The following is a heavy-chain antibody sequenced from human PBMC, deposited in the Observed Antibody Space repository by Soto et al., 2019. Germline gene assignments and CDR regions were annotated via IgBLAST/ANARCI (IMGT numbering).Heavy chain of an antibody. V-gene: IGHV3-23*01. J-gene: IGHJ4*02. Sequence: EVQLLESGGALVQPGGSLRLSCAASGFTFSNSAMNWVRQAPGKGLEWVSTFSNNGISTYYADSVKGRFTISRDNSKNTLSLQMSSLRAEDTALYYCTKDWQVGYWGQGTLVTVSS. CDR2: FSNNGIST. CDR1: GFTFSNSA. CDR3: TKDWQVGY.